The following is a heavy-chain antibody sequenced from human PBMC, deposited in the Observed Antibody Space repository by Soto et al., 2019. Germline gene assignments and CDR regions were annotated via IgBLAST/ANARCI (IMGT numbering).Heavy chain of an antibody. D-gene: IGHD6-13*01. V-gene: IGHV1-69*13. CDR3: ARDDSSSWYSNQSPMYNWFDP. CDR2: IIPIFGTA. Sequence: SVKVCCKASGGTFSSYAISWVRQPPAQGLEWRGGIIPIFGTANYAQKFQGRVTITADESTSTAYMELRSLRSEGTAVYYCARDDSSSWYSNQSPMYNWFDPCGQGTLVTVSS. J-gene: IGHJ5*02. CDR1: GGTFSSYA.